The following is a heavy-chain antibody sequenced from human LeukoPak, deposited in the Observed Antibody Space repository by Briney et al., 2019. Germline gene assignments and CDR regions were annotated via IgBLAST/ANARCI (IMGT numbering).Heavy chain of an antibody. CDR2: IYTGGTT. CDR1: GFTVSSQY. CDR3: ARRKVVSAYCYGMDV. J-gene: IGHJ6*02. Sequence: GGSLRLSCAASGFTVSSQYMSWVRQAPGKGLEWVSVIYTGGTTHYADSVKGRFTISRDNAKNTLYLQMNSLRAEDTAVYYCARRKVVSAYCYGMDVWGQGTTVTVSS. D-gene: IGHD2-2*01. V-gene: IGHV3-66*01.